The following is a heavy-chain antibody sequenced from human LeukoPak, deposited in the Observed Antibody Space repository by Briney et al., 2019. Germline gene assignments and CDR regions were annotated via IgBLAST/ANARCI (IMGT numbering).Heavy chain of an antibody. J-gene: IGHJ4*02. V-gene: IGHV3-66*01. CDR2: IYSGGST. CDR1: GFTVSSNY. D-gene: IGHD3-22*01. CDR3: ARVGIYYDSSGYQYYFDY. Sequence: GGSLRLSCAASGFTVSSNYMSWVRQAPGKGLEWVSVIYSGGSTYYADSVKGRFTISRDNSKNTLYLQMNSLRAEDTAVYYCARVGIYYDSSGYQYYFDYWGQGTLVTVSS.